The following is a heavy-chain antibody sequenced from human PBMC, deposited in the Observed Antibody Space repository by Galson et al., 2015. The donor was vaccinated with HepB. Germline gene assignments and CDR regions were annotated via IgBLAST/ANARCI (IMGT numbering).Heavy chain of an antibody. D-gene: IGHD1-26*01. CDR3: ARGRYWRGFDY. V-gene: IGHV3-13*04. CDR1: GFTFSSYD. J-gene: IGHJ4*02. Sequence: SLRLSCAASGFTFSSYDMRWVRQATGKGLEWVSAIGTAGDTYYPGSVKGRFTISRENAKNSLYLQMNSLRAGDTAVYYCARGRYWRGFDYWGQGTLVTVSS. CDR2: IGTAGDT.